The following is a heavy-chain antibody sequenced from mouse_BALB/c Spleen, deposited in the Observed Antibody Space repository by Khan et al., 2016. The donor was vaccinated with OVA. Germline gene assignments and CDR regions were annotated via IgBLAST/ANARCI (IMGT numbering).Heavy chain of an antibody. Sequence: VQLQQSGAELVRPGALVKLSCKASGFDIKDYYIHWVKQRPERGLEWIGWIDPENGKTIYDPKFQGKASIVADTSSNTAYLQVSSLASEDTAVYYCARSGYFAWFGYWGQGTLVTVSA. J-gene: IGHJ3*01. V-gene: IGHV14-1*02. CDR1: GFDIKDYY. CDR2: IDPENGKT. CDR3: ARSGYFAWFGY.